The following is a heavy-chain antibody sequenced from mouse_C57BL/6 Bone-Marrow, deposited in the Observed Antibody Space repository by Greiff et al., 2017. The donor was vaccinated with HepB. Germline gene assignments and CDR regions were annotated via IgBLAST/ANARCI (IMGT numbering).Heavy chain of an antibody. V-gene: IGHV1-64*01. D-gene: IGHD2-3*01. Sequence: QVHVKQPGAELVKPGASVKLSCKASGYTFTSYWMHWVKQRPGQGLEWIGMIHPNSGSTNYNEKFKSKATLTVDKSSSTAYMQLSSLTSEDSAVYYCANDGYYVPYAMDYWGQGTSVTVSS. J-gene: IGHJ4*01. CDR2: IHPNSGST. CDR3: ANDGYYVPYAMDY. CDR1: GYTFTSYW.